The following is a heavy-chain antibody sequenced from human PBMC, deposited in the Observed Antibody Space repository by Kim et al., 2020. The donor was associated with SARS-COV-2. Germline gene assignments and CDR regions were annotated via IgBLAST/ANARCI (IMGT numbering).Heavy chain of an antibody. CDR3: ARDRGLITMVRGVIISTWPNYYYYGMDV. Sequence: GGSLRLSCAASGFTFSSYAMHWVRQAPGKGLEWVAVISYDGSNKYYADSVKGRFTISRDNSKNTLYLQMNSLRAEDTAVYYCARDRGLITMVRGVIISTWPNYYYYGMDVWGQGTTVTVSS. CDR1: GFTFSSYA. V-gene: IGHV3-30*04. D-gene: IGHD3-10*01. CDR2: ISYDGSNK. J-gene: IGHJ6*02.